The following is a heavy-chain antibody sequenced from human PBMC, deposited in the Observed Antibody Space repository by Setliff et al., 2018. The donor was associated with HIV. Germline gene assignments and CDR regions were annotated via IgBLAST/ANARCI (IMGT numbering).Heavy chain of an antibody. CDR2: IGSLGDK. Sequence: GGSLRLSCVGSGFTFNDYHISWIRQAPGKGLEWISYIGSLGDKEYADSVKGRFTISRDNAKNSLYLQMNSLRAEDMALYYCVRDKWLVPDTFDIWGQGTMVTVSS. V-gene: IGHV3-11*05. J-gene: IGHJ3*02. CDR1: GFTFNDYH. CDR3: VRDKWLVPDTFDI. D-gene: IGHD6-19*01.